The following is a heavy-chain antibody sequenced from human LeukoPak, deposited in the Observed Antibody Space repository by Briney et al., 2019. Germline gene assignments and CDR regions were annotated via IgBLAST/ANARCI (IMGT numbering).Heavy chain of an antibody. J-gene: IGHJ4*02. CDR1: GVSINTCCYY. CDR2: KYYSGST. Sequence: PSETLSLTCDVSGVSINTCCYYWTWIRQPPGKGLEWVGYKYYSGSTRYNSSLRSRLTISLDSSKNQFSLRLTSVTAADTAVYYCARGRSYGFDFDSWGPGTLVIVSS. V-gene: IGHV4-61*01. D-gene: IGHD5-18*01. CDR3: ARGRSYGFDFDS.